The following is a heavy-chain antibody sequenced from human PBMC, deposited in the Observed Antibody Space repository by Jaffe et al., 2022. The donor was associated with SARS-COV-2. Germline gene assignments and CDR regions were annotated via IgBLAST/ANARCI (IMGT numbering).Heavy chain of an antibody. CDR1: GFTFSSYS. CDR3: ARLRTTRSSHMDV. Sequence: EVQLVESGGGLVQPGGSLRLSCAASGFTFSSYSMNWVRQAPGKGLEWLSYISSSSSSIDYADSVKGRFTISRDNAKNSLYLQINSLRDEDTAVYYCARLRTTRSSHMDVWGKGTTVTVSS. D-gene: IGHD1-26*01. J-gene: IGHJ6*03. CDR2: ISSSSSSI. V-gene: IGHV3-48*02.